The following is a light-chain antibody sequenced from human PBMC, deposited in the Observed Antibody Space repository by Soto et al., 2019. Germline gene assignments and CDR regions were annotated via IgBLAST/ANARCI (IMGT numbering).Light chain of an antibody. CDR2: GAS. Sequence: DIQMTQSPSSLSASVGDRVTITCQASHDISNYLNWYQHKPGKAPKLLIYGASNLETGVPSRFSGSGSGTDFTFTISSLQPEDFAVYHCQQYHNLPPWTFGQGTKVEIK. CDR3: QQYHNLPPWT. CDR1: HDISNY. J-gene: IGKJ1*01. V-gene: IGKV1-33*01.